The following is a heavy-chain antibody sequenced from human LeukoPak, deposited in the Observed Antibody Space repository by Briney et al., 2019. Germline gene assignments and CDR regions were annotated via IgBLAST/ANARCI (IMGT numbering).Heavy chain of an antibody. V-gene: IGHV4-34*01. D-gene: IGHD6-19*01. CDR1: GGSFNGYY. Sequence: SETLSLTCAVYGGSFNGYYWSWIRQPPGKGVEWVGEINHSGSTNYNSPLKSRVTMSVDTSKNQFSLKVTSVTAADTAVYYCAQIQEAVAVNWFDSWGQGILVTVSS. CDR3: AQIQEAVAVNWFDS. J-gene: IGHJ5*01. CDR2: INHSGST.